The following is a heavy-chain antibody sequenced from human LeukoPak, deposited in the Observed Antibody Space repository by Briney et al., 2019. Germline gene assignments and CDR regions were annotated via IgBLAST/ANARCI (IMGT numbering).Heavy chain of an antibody. CDR3: ARRPTYYYGSGSYLGGSYYYMDV. J-gene: IGHJ6*03. Sequence: ASVKVSCKASGYTFTSYDINWVRQATGQGLEWMGWMNPNSGNTGYAQKFPGRVTITRNTSISTAYMELSSLRSEDTAVYYCARRPTYYYGSGSYLGGSYYYMDVWGKGTTVTISS. V-gene: IGHV1-8*03. D-gene: IGHD3-10*01. CDR1: GYTFTSYD. CDR2: MNPNSGNT.